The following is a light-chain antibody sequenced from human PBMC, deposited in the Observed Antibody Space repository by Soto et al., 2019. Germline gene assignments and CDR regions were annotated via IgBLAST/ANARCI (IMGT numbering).Light chain of an antibody. CDR3: QQRSDWPPT. CDR2: GAS. CDR1: QSVSSF. V-gene: IGKV3-11*01. J-gene: IGKJ1*01. Sequence: EVVLTQSPDTLSLSPGERATLSCRASQSVSSFLAWYQQKPGQAPRLVISGASTGATGIPARFSGSGSGTDFTLTISSLEAEDFAVYYCQQRSDWPPTFGQGTKVDIK.